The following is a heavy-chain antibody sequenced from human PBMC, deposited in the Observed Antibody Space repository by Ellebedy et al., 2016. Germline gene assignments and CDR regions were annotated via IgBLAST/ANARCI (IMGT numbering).Heavy chain of an antibody. CDR2: INPNSGDT. J-gene: IGHJ4*02. CDR3: ARGPPDY. V-gene: IGHV1-2*02. Sequence: ASVKVSCXASGYTLTGYYMHWVRQAPGQGLEWMGWINPNSGDTKYAQKFQGRVIMTRDTSISTAYMELSRLRSDDTAVYYCARGPPDYWGQGTLVTVSS. CDR1: GYTLTGYY.